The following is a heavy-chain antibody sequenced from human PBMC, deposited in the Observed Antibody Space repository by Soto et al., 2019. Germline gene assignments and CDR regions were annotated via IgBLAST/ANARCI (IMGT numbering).Heavy chain of an antibody. V-gene: IGHV3-30*18. D-gene: IGHD3-3*01. CDR3: AKAFGEDSGWFDP. Sequence: GGSLRLSCAASGFTFSSYGMHWVRQAPGKGLEWVAVISYDGSNKYYADSVKGRFTISRDNSKNTLYLQMNSLRAEDTAVYYCAKAFGEDSGWFDPWGQGTLVTVSS. CDR1: GFTFSSYG. CDR2: ISYDGSNK. J-gene: IGHJ5*02.